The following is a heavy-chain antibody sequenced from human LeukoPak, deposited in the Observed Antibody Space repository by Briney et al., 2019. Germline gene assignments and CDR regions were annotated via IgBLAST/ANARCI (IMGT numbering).Heavy chain of an antibody. D-gene: IGHD1-26*01. V-gene: IGHV3-48*03. CDR3: ARDTSDALIVGAFGY. J-gene: IGHJ4*02. CDR1: GFTFSSYE. Sequence: GGSLRLSRAASGFTFSSYEMNWVRQAPGKGLEWVSYISSSGSTIYYADSVKGRFTISRDNAKNSLYLQMNSLRAEDTAVYYCARDTSDALIVGAFGYWGQGTLVTVSS. CDR2: ISSSGSTI.